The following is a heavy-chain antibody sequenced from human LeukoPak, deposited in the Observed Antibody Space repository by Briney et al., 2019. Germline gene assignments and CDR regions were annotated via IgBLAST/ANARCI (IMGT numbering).Heavy chain of an antibody. D-gene: IGHD4-23*01. CDR3: SIQPWGSGNNWYFDL. CDR1: GYTFTAYY. Sequence: ASVKVSCKASGYTFTAYYIHWVRQAPGQGLEWMGWISPNSGGTDYAQKFPGRVTMSRDTSISTDYVELSSLTSDDTAVYYCSIQPWGSGNNWYFDLWGRGTLVTVSS. CDR2: ISPNSGGT. V-gene: IGHV1-2*02. J-gene: IGHJ2*01.